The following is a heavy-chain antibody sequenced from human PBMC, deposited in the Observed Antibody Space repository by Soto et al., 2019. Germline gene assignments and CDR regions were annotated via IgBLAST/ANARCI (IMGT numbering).Heavy chain of an antibody. CDR2: ISWDSGSI. D-gene: IGHD4-17*01. J-gene: IGHJ3*02. CDR1: GFTFDDYA. Sequence: EVQLVESGGGLVQPGRSLRLSCAASGFTFDDYAMHWVRQAPGKGLEWVSGISWDSGSIGYADSVKGRFTISRDNAKNSLYLQMNRLRDEDTALYYCAKDLYYGDYGGGPDAFDIWGQGTMVTVSS. V-gene: IGHV3-9*01. CDR3: AKDLYYGDYGGGPDAFDI.